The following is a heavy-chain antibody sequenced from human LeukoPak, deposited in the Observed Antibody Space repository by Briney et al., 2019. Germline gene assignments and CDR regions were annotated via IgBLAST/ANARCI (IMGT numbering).Heavy chain of an antibody. D-gene: IGHD5-18*01. CDR3: ARDGGYSYGNDAFDI. CDR2: IYYSGST. J-gene: IGHJ3*02. Sequence: PSETLSLTCTVSGGSISSSSYYWGWIRQPPGKGLEWIGSIYYSGSTYYNPSLKSRVTISVDTSKNQFSLKLSSVTAADTAVYYCARDGGYSYGNDAFDIWGQGTMVTVSS. V-gene: IGHV4-39*07. CDR1: GGSISSSSYY.